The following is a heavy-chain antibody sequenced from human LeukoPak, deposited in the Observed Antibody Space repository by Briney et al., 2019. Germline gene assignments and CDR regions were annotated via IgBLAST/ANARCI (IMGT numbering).Heavy chain of an antibody. V-gene: IGHV3-7*01. CDR3: ARDCDSSTCYDY. J-gene: IGHJ4*02. D-gene: IGHD2-2*01. Sequence: GGSLRLSCVASGFTFGNYWMAWVRQAPGKGLQWVANIKQDGSEKYHVESVRGRFTISRDNAKNSLYLQMNSLGAQDTAVYYCARDCDSSTCYDYWGQGTLVTVSS. CDR2: IKQDGSEK. CDR1: GFTFGNYW.